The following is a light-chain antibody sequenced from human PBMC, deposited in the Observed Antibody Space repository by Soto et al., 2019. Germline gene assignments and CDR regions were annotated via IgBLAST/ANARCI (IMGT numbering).Light chain of an antibody. CDR1: QSVSSSL. V-gene: IGKV3D-20*02. CDR2: RAS. Sequence: EVVLTQSPATLSLSPGERATLSCRASQSVSSSLLAWYQQKPGQAPRLLIYRASSRAAGLPDRFSGSGSGTDFTLTISSLQSEDFGVYYCQQYWKWPITFGQGTRLEIK. J-gene: IGKJ5*01. CDR3: QQYWKWPIT.